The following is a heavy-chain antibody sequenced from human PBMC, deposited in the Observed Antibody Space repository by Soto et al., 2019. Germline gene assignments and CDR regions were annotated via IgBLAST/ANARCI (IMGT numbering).Heavy chain of an antibody. V-gene: IGHV3-30*09. CDR3: AKARHSTSWYGVEADF. D-gene: IGHD6-13*01. Sequence: QVQLVESGGGVVQPGRSLRLSCAASGFIFSDYAMHWVRQAPGKGLEWVAVISYGGDNKYYADSVRGRFAISRDNLKNTLYLQMNRLNPEDTAVYHCAKARHSTSWYGVEADFWRQGTLVTVSS. CDR1: GFIFSDYA. CDR2: ISYGGDNK. J-gene: IGHJ4*02.